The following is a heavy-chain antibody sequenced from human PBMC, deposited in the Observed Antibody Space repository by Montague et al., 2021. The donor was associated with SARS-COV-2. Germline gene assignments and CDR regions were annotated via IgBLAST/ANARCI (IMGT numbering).Heavy chain of an antibody. D-gene: IGHD3-22*01. CDR2: ISYDGSHK. Sequence: SLRLSCAASGFSFNDRDMHWVRQAPVKGLEWVAAISYDGSHKFYTDSVKGRFTISRDNAKNSLYLQMNSLRDEDAAVYYCARVGRGSTYYYDSSGENAHWGQGTLVTVSS. CDR3: ARVGRGSTYYYDSSGENAH. CDR1: GFSFNDRD. J-gene: IGHJ4*02. V-gene: IGHV3-30*03.